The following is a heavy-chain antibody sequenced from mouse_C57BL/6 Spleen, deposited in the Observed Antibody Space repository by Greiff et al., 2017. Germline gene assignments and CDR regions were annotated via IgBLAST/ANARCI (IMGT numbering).Heavy chain of an antibody. V-gene: IGHV1-9*01. CDR3: ARGYYYDYDVPFAY. CDR1: GYTFTGYW. CDR2: IYPGSGST. J-gene: IGHJ3*01. Sequence: VQLQQSGAELMKPGASVKLSCKATGYTFTGYWIEWVKQRPGHGLEWIGVIYPGSGSTNYNEKFKGKATFTADTSSTTAYMHLSSLTTEDSAIYYGARGYYYDYDVPFAYWGQGTLVTVSA. D-gene: IGHD2-4*01.